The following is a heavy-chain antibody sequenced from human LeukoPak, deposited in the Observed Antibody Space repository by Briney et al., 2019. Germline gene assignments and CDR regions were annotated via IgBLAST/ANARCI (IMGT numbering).Heavy chain of an antibody. CDR2: IYYSGST. V-gene: IGHV4-59*01. D-gene: IGHD3-9*01. CDR1: GGSISSYY. Sequence: SETLSLTCTVSGGSISSYYWSWIRQPPGKGLEWIGYIYYSGSTNYNPSLKSRVTISVDTSKNQFSLKLSSVTAADTAVYYCARVPLRYYPDAFDIWGQGTMVTVSS. J-gene: IGHJ3*02. CDR3: ARVPLRYYPDAFDI.